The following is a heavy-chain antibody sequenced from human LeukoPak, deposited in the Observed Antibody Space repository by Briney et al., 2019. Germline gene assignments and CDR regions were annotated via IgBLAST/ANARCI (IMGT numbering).Heavy chain of an antibody. J-gene: IGHJ4*02. D-gene: IGHD3-3*01. CDR3: AREDDFSSYYY. Sequence: GGSLRLSCAASGFTFSSYWMSWVRQAPGKGLEWVANIKQDGSEKYYVDSVKGRFTISRDNAKNSLYLQMSSLRAEDTAVYYCAREDDFSSYYYWGQGTLVTVSS. CDR2: IKQDGSEK. V-gene: IGHV3-7*01. CDR1: GFTFSSYW.